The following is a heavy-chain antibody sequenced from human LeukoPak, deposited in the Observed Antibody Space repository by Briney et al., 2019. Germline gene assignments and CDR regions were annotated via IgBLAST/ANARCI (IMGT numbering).Heavy chain of an antibody. CDR1: GFSLSTSGVG. V-gene: IGHV2-5*02. J-gene: IGHJ4*02. CDR3: AHRRAYSSRIKY. CDR2: IYWDDGQ. D-gene: IGHD6-13*01. Sequence: SGPTLVKPTQTLTLTCTFSGFSLSTSGVGVGWIRQPPGKALEWLALIYWDDGQRYSPPLKNRLTITKDTSKNQVVLTMTNMDPVDTATYYCAHRRAYSSRIKYWGQGTLVTVSS.